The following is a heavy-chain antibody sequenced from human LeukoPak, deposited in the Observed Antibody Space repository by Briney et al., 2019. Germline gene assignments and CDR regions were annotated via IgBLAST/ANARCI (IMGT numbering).Heavy chain of an antibody. CDR2: INHSGST. CDR1: GGSFSGYY. J-gene: IGHJ6*02. D-gene: IGHD3-22*01. V-gene: IGHV4-34*01. CDR3: ARGRYYYDSRGYGRDYHYYGLDV. Sequence: SETLSLTCAVYGGSFSGYYWSWIRQPPGKGLEWIGEINHSGSTNYNPSLKSRVTISVDTSKNQFSLKLSSVTAADTAVYYCARGRYYYDSRGYGRDYHYYGLDVWGQGTTVTVSS.